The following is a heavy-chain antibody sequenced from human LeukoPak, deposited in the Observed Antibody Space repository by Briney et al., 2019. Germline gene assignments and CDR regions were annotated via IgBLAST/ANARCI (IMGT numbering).Heavy chain of an antibody. CDR3: AREAPEEYYYDSSGLGAFDI. D-gene: IGHD3-22*01. Sequence: SETLSLTCTVSGGSVSSGSYYWSWIRQPPGKGLEWIGYIYYSGSTNYNPSLKSRVTISVDTSKNQFSLKLSSVTAADTAVYYCAREAPEEYYYDSSGLGAFDIWGQGTMVTVSS. V-gene: IGHV4-61*01. J-gene: IGHJ3*02. CDR1: GGSVSSGSYY. CDR2: IYYSGST.